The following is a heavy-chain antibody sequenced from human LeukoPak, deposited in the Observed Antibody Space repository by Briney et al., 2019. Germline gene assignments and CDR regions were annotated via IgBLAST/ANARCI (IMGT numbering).Heavy chain of an antibody. CDR2: IYYSGST. CDR1: GGSISSSSYY. J-gene: IGHJ3*02. V-gene: IGHV4-39*01. Sequence: SETLSLTCTVSGGSISSSSYYWGWIRQPPGKGLEWIGRIYYSGSTYYNPSLKSRVTISVYMSKNQFSLKLSSVTAADTAVYYCARGWQWLDSDAFDIWGQGTMVTVSS. CDR3: ARGWQWLDSDAFDI. D-gene: IGHD6-19*01.